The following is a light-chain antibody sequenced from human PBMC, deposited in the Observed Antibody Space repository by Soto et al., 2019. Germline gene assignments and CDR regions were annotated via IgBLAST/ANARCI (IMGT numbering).Light chain of an antibody. Sequence: DIQLTQFPSTLSASEGDGVTFTCRASQNIGSWLAWFQRKPGKAPTLLISDASNLESGVPSRFSGRGSGTEFTLSITSLQPDDFATYFCQQYQSYNPYTFSQGTRLEI. V-gene: IGKV1-5*01. J-gene: IGKJ2*01. CDR3: QQYQSYNPYT. CDR2: DAS. CDR1: QNIGSW.